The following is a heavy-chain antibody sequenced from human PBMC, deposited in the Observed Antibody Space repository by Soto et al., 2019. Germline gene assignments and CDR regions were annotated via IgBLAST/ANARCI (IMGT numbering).Heavy chain of an antibody. D-gene: IGHD3-9*01. V-gene: IGHV1-2*02. J-gene: IGHJ4*02. CDR3: AREEGHFDWLLYRGPISSYFDY. Sequence: ASVKVSCKASGYTFTGYYMHWVRQAPGQGLEWMGWINPNSGGTNYAQKFQGRVTMTRDTSISTAYMELSRLRSDDTAVYYCAREEGHFDWLLYRGPISSYFDYWGQGTLVTVSS. CDR2: INPNSGGT. CDR1: GYTFTGYY.